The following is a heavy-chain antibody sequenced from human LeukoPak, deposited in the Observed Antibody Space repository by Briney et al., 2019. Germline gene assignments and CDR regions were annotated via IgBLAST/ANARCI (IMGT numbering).Heavy chain of an antibody. J-gene: IGHJ4*02. Sequence: GESLKISCAASGFTFSSYSMNWVRQAPGKGLEWVSSISSSSSYIYYADSVKGRFTISRDNAKNSLYLQMNSLRAEDTAVYYCARVSGYDTAPFDYWGQGTLVTVSS. CDR3: ARVSGYDTAPFDY. CDR1: GFTFSSYS. D-gene: IGHD5-12*01. V-gene: IGHV3-21*01. CDR2: ISSSSSYI.